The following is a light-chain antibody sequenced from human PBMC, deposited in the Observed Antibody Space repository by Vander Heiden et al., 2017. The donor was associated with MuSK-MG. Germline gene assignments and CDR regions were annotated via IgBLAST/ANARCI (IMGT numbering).Light chain of an antibody. CDR2: AAS. CDR3: QKYNSAPQT. Sequence: DIQITHYPSSLSASVGDRVSITCRASQDISHYLAWYQQKPGEVPKVLIYAASTSQSGVPSRFTGSGSGTEFSLTISSLQPEDVATYYCQKYNSAPQTFGGGTKVEIK. CDR1: QDISHY. J-gene: IGKJ4*01. V-gene: IGKV1-27*01.